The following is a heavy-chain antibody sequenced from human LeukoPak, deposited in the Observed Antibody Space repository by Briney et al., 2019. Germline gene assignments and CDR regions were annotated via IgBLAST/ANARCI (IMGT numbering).Heavy chain of an antibody. D-gene: IGHD5-24*01. CDR1: GFIFRNYA. Sequence: GGSLRLSCAASGFIFRNYAMSWVRQAPGRGLEWVSAVHDRNYYADSVKGRFTISRDDSRSTLYLQMDNLRAEDTAVYYCAKDQTADGYNSIWGQGTLVTVSS. CDR2: VHDRN. CDR3: AKDQTADGYNSI. V-gene: IGHV3-23*01. J-gene: IGHJ4*02.